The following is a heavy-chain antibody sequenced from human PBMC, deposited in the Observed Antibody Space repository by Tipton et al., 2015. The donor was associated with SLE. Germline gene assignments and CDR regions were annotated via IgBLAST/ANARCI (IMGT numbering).Heavy chain of an antibody. Sequence: TLSLTCSVSGVSVSSSLYLWDWIRQPPGKGLEWIGNVYYTGNTYTNPSLKSRVTLSIDMSKNQVSLKLNSVTAADTAVYYCATDRGRTRRGFDYWGPGTLVTVSS. CDR1: GVSVSSSLYL. J-gene: IGHJ4*02. CDR3: ATDRGRTRRGFDY. V-gene: IGHV4-39*07. D-gene: IGHD2-15*01. CDR2: VYYTGNT.